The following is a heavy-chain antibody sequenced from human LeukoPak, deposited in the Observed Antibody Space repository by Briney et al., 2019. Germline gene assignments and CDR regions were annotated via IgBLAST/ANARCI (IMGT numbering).Heavy chain of an antibody. V-gene: IGHV3-21*01. J-gene: IGHJ4*02. CDR2: ISSSSSYI. D-gene: IGHD6-19*01. CDR1: GFTFSSCS. CDR3: ARDTVAVAGGFDY. Sequence: PGGSLRLSCAASGFTFSSCSMNWVRQAPGKGLEWVSSISSSSSYIYYADSVKGRFTISRDNAKNSLYLQMNSLRAEDTAVYYCARDTVAVAGGFDYWGQGTLVTVSS.